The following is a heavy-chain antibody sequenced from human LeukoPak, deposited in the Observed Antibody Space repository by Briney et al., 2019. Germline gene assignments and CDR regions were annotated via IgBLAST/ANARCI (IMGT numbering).Heavy chain of an antibody. Sequence: GGSLRLSCAASGFTFSSYWMHWVRHAPGKGMGWVSRINSDGSSTIYADSVKGRFTISRDNAKNTLYLQMNSLRAEDTAVYYCARVYSSGWYLGAFDVWGQGTMVTVSS. CDR3: ARVYSSGWYLGAFDV. CDR1: GFTFSSYW. J-gene: IGHJ3*01. V-gene: IGHV3-74*01. CDR2: INSDGSST. D-gene: IGHD6-19*01.